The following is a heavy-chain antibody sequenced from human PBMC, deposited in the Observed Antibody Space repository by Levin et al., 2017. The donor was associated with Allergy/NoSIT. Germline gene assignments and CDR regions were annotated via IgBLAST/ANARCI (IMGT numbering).Heavy chain of an antibody. D-gene: IGHD6-13*01. CDR1: GYTFTDYY. Sequence: ASVKVSCKASGYTFTDYYIHWVRQAPGQGLEWMGRINPKSGATNYAESFQGRVTMIRDTSISTAYMELRSLTSDDTAMYYCVRRIAAGGLRFDPWGQGTLVSVSS. CDR2: INPKSGAT. J-gene: IGHJ5*02. CDR3: VRRIAAGGLRFDP. V-gene: IGHV1-2*06.